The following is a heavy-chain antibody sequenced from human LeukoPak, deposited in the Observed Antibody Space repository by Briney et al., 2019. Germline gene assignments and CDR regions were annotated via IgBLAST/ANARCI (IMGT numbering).Heavy chain of an antibody. J-gene: IGHJ3*02. Sequence: YADSVKGRFTISRDNSKNTLYLQMNSLRAEDTAVYYCAKDMGAYYDFWSGYYTGGAFDIWGQGTMVTVSS. V-gene: IGHV3-23*01. CDR3: AKDMGAYYDFWSGYYTGGAFDI. D-gene: IGHD3-3*01.